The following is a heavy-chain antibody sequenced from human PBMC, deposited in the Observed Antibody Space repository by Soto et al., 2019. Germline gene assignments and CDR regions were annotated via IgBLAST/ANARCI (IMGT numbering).Heavy chain of an antibody. V-gene: IGHV4-30-2*01. CDR3: AGMPYSSGLRFDP. J-gene: IGHJ5*02. CDR1: GDSYSISTYS. CDR2: IYQSGVT. D-gene: IGHD6-19*01. Sequence: SETLSLTCNMSGDSYSISTYSWSWIRQPPGKALQWIGFIYQSGVTSYNPSLASRVSISLDRSNNQCSLKLKSVTAADTAVYFCAGMPYSSGLRFDPWGPGTLVTVSS.